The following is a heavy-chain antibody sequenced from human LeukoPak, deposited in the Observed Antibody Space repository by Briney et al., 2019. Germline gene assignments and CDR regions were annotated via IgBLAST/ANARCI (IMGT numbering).Heavy chain of an antibody. CDR3: AKDYYGSGSYYNVPNWFDP. Sequence: GGSLRLSCAASGFTFSSYAMSWVRQAPGKGLEWVSAISGSGGSTYYADSVKGRFTISRDNSKNTLYLQMNSLRAEDTAVYYCAKDYYGSGSYYNVPNWFDPWGQGTLVTVSS. CDR2: ISGSGGST. J-gene: IGHJ5*02. D-gene: IGHD3-10*01. V-gene: IGHV3-23*01. CDR1: GFTFSSYA.